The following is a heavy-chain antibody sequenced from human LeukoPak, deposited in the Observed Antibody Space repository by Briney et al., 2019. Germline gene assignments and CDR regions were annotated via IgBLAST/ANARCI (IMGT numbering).Heavy chain of an antibody. CDR1: GFTVSSNY. D-gene: IGHD1-7*01. CDR2: ISWDGGST. Sequence: GGSLRLSCAASGFTVSSNYMSWVRQAPGKGLEWVSLISWDGGSTNYADSVRGRFTVSRDNTRNSLYVDMKSLRTEDTALYYCAKGGTAFGYYFDSWGQGTLVTVSS. CDR3: AKGGTAFGYYFDS. J-gene: IGHJ4*02. V-gene: IGHV3-43*01.